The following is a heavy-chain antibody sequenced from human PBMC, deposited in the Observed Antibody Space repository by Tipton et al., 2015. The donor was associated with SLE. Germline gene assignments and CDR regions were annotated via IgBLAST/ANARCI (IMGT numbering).Heavy chain of an antibody. CDR3: ARDPSDGDYGVYYFDN. J-gene: IGHJ4*02. V-gene: IGHV4-61*09. CDR1: VGPLTSGRYY. Sequence: TLSLTCTVSVGPLTSGRYYWSWIRQPAGKGLEWIGHIYTTGSTNYSPSLKSRVTISFDTSETQFSLKLASVTIADTAVYYCARDPSDGDYGVYYFDNWGQGTQVTVSP. CDR2: IYTTGST. D-gene: IGHD4-17*01.